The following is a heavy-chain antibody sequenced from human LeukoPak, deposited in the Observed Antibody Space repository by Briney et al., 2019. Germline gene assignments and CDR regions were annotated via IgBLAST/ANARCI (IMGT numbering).Heavy chain of an antibody. D-gene: IGHD6-25*01. CDR2: IYYSGST. CDR3: AREVLTSAASAFDI. V-gene: IGHV4-59*06. Sequence: PSETLSLTCTVSGGSISSYYWSWIRQPPGKGLEWIGYIYYSGSTYYNPSLKSRVTISVDTSKNQFSLKLSSVTAADTAVYYCAREVLTSAASAFDIWGQGTMVTVSS. J-gene: IGHJ3*02. CDR1: GGSISSYY.